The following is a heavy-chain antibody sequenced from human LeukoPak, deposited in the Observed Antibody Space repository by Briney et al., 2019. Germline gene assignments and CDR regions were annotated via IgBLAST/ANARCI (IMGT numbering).Heavy chain of an antibody. CDR2: IKYSGSS. Sequence: SETLSLTCGVYGGSISGYHWSWIRQPPGKGLEWIGEIKYSGSSNYNPSLKSRVNISVDTSKNQFSLKLSSVTAADTAVYYCARTTYFYDTSGYYYGNWGQGTLVTVSS. J-gene: IGHJ4*02. CDR3: ARTTYFYDTSGYYYGN. V-gene: IGHV4-34*01. D-gene: IGHD3-22*01. CDR1: GGSISGYH.